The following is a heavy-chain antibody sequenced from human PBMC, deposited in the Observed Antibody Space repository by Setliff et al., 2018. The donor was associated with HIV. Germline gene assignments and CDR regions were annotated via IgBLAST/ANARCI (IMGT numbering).Heavy chain of an antibody. CDR3: ARDPIVFDY. V-gene: IGHV4-39*07. Sequence: SETLSLTCTVSGGSISSSSYYWGWVRQSSGKGLEWIGSIAYSGSTTYSPSLRSRVTISVDTSKNQISLRLTSVTAADTAVYYCARDPIVFDYWGQGTLVTVSS. D-gene: IGHD1-26*01. J-gene: IGHJ4*02. CDR2: IAYSGST. CDR1: GGSISSSSYY.